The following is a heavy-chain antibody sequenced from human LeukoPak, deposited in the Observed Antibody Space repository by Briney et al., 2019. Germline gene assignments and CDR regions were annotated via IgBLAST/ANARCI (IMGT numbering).Heavy chain of an antibody. V-gene: IGHV3-30*18. CDR1: GFTFSTYA. Sequence: PGRSLRLSCAASGFTFSTYAMHWVRQAPGKGLEWVAVISYDGSNKYYADSVKGRFTISRDNSKNTLYLQMNILRAEDTAVYYCAKDVSWNWFDPWGQGTLVTISS. J-gene: IGHJ5*02. CDR2: ISYDGSNK. CDR3: AKDVSWNWFDP.